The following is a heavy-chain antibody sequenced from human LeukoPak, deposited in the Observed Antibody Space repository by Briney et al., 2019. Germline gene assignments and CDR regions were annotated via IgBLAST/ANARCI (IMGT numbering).Heavy chain of an antibody. CDR2: IYTTGST. J-gene: IGHJ2*01. CDR3: ARRGTTFGPESL. V-gene: IGHV4-4*09. D-gene: IGHD3-3*01. CDR1: GGSISSYY. Sequence: PSETLSLTCTVSGGSISSYYWSWIRQPPGKGLEWIGYIYTTGSTDYNPSLKSRVTISVDTSKNQLSLNLSSVTAADTAVYYCARRGTTFGPESLWGRGTLVTVSS.